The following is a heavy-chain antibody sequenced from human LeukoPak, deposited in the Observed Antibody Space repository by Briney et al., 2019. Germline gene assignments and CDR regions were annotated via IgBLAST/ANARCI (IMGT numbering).Heavy chain of an antibody. J-gene: IGHJ6*04. Sequence: GGSLRLSCVASGFTFSSYSMNWVRQAPGKGLEWVSSINSRSPSSIYYADSLKGRFTISRDNAKNSLYLQMNSLRAEDTAVYYCARLYCSSASCYAMDVWGKGTTVTISS. D-gene: IGHD2-2*01. CDR3: ARLYCSSASCYAMDV. V-gene: IGHV3-21*01. CDR2: INSRSPSSI. CDR1: GFTFSSYS.